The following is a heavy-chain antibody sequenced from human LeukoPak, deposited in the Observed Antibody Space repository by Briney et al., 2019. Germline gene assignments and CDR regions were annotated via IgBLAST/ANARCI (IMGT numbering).Heavy chain of an antibody. CDR2: IYTSGST. J-gene: IGHJ4*02. V-gene: IGHV4-4*07. D-gene: IGHD2-21*01. CDR1: GGSISSYY. CDR3: ARGIWNYYFDY. Sequence: PSETLSLTCTVSGGSISSYYWSWIQQPAGKGLEWIGRIYTSGSTYYNPSLKSRITMSVDTSKNQFSLKLSSVTAADTTVYYCARGIWNYYFDYWGQGTLVTVSS.